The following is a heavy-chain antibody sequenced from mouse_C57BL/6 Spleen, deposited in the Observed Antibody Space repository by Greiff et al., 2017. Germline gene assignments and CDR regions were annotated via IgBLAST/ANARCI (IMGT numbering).Heavy chain of an antibody. CDR2: ISSGSSTI. V-gene: IGHV5-17*01. Sequence: EVQGVESGGGLVKPGGSLKLSCAASGFTFSDYGMHWVRQAPEKGLEWVAYISSGSSTIYYADTVKGRFTISRDNAKNTLFLQMTSLRSEDTAMYYCARLRRGSYWYFDVWGTGTTVTVSS. CDR3: ARLRRGSYWYFDV. CDR1: GFTFSDYG. J-gene: IGHJ1*03. D-gene: IGHD2-4*01.